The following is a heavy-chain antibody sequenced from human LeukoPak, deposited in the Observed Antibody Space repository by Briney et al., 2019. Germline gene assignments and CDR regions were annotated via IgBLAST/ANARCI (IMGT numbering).Heavy chain of an antibody. Sequence: ASVKVSCKASGYIFTTFYIHWVRQAPGQGLEWMGIINPSGGNTGYAQKFQGRVTMTRDTSTSTVYMELNRLRSEDTAMYYCAREVGIRGHFDHWGRGTPVTVSP. CDR1: GYIFTTFY. CDR2: INPSGGNT. J-gene: IGHJ4*02. D-gene: IGHD1-26*01. V-gene: IGHV1-46*01. CDR3: AREVGIRGHFDH.